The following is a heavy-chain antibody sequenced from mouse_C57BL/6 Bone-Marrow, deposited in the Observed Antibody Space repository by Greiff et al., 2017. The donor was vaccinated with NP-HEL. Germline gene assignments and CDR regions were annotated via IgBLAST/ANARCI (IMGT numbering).Heavy chain of an antibody. Sequence: QVHLKQPGAELARPGASVKLSCKASGYTFTSYGISWVKQRTGQGLEWIGEIYPRSGNTYYNEKFKGKATLTADKSSSTAYMELRSLTSEDSAVYFCADYYGSSFYWYFDVWGTGTTVTVSS. J-gene: IGHJ1*03. D-gene: IGHD1-1*01. CDR1: GYTFTSYG. CDR3: ADYYGSSFYWYFDV. V-gene: IGHV1-81*01. CDR2: IYPRSGNT.